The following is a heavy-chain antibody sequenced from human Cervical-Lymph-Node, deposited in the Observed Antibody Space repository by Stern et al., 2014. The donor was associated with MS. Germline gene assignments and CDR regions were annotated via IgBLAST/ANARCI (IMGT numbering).Heavy chain of an antibody. CDR2: IRSKPYGGTT. J-gene: IGHJ5*02. Sequence: EVQLVESGGGLVQPGRSLRLSCTTSGFTFADYAVSWVRQAPGKGLEWVGFIRSKPYGGTTEYAASVEGTVTISRDDFRGIAYLQMNSLKTEDTAVYFCARSTVVDPFDPWGQGTRVTVSS. V-gene: IGHV3-49*04. D-gene: IGHD3-22*01. CDR3: ARSTVVDPFDP. CDR1: GFTFADYA.